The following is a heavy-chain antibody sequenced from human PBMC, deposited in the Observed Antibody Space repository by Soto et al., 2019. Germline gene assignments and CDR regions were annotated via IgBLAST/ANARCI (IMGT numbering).Heavy chain of an antibody. D-gene: IGHD3-3*01. Sequence: QVQLQESGPGLVKPSQTLSLTCTVSGGSISSGGYYWSWIRQHPGKGLEWIGYIYYSGSTYYNPSLKSRVTISVDTSKYQFSLKLSSVTAADTAVYYCARDAPYYDFWSGYSELHYFDYWGQGTLVTVSS. J-gene: IGHJ4*02. CDR3: ARDAPYYDFWSGYSELHYFDY. CDR1: GGSISSGGYY. V-gene: IGHV4-31*03. CDR2: IYYSGST.